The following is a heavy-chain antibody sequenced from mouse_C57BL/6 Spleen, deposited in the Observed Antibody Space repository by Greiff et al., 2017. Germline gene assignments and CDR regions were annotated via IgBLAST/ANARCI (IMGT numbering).Heavy chain of an antibody. D-gene: IGHD1-1*01. CDR3: ARGYGSSYGDY. J-gene: IGHJ2*01. CDR2: IDPEDGET. CDR1: GFNIKDYY. Sequence: DVKLVESGAELVKPGASVKLSCTASGFNIKDYYMHWVKQRTEQGLEWIGRIDPEDGETKYAPKFQGKATITADTSSNTAYLQLSSLTSEDTAVYYCARGYGSSYGDYWGQGTTLTVSS. V-gene: IGHV14-2*01.